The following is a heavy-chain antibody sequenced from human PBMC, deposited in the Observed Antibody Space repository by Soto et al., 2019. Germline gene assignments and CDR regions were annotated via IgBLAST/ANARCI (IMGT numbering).Heavy chain of an antibody. D-gene: IGHD1-7*01. CDR3: ARMRVELRSYYSYGMDV. V-gene: IGHV2-26*01. Sequence: QVTLKESGPVLVKPTETLTLTCTVSGFSLSNARVGVSWIRQPPGKALEWLADMFSNGEKSYNTSLKTRLTMSRDTSRVVLNMTNMDPADTATYYGARMRVELRSYYSYGMDVWGQGTTVTVSS. J-gene: IGHJ6*02. CDR1: GFSLSNARVG. CDR2: MFSNGEK.